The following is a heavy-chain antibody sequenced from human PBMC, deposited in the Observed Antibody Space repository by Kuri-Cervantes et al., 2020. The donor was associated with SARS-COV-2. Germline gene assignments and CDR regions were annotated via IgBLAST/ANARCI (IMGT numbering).Heavy chain of an antibody. CDR2: INAGNGNT. CDR3: ARGGDFWYFYYGMDV. Sequence: ASVKVSCKASGYTFTSYAMHWVRQAPGQRLEWMGWINAGNGNTKYSQKFQGRATITRDTSASTAYMELSSLRSEDTAVYYCARGGDFWYFYYGMDVWGQGTTVTVSS. D-gene: IGHD3-3*01. V-gene: IGHV1-3*01. J-gene: IGHJ6*02. CDR1: GYTFTSYA.